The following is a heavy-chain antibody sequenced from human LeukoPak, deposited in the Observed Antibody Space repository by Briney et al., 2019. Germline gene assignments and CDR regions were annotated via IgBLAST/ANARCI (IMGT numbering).Heavy chain of an antibody. Sequence: PSETLSLTCAVYGASFNTCYWTWIRQSPDKGLEWIGEVNHDGDTNVNPSLRSRVVMSVDASKNQFSLKLTSVTATDTAVYFCARGPVALPNDRLNFFFDFWGQGTLVTVSS. CDR2: VNHDGDT. D-gene: IGHD2-8*01. V-gene: IGHV4-34*01. J-gene: IGHJ5*01. CDR1: GASFNTCY. CDR3: ARGPVALPNDRLNFFFDF.